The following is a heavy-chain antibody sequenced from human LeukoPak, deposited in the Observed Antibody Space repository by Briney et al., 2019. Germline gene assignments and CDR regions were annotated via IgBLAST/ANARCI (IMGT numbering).Heavy chain of an antibody. CDR2: IIPIFGTA. V-gene: IGHV1-69*05. CDR3: ARVALSDYYDSSGYPSYYFDY. CDR1: GGTFSSYA. Sequence: SVKVSCKASGGTFSSYAISWVRQAPGQGLEWMGGIIPIFGTANYAQKFQGRVTITTDESTSTAYMELSSLRSEDTAVYYCARVALSDYYDSSGYPSYYFDYWGQETLVTVSS. J-gene: IGHJ4*02. D-gene: IGHD3-22*01.